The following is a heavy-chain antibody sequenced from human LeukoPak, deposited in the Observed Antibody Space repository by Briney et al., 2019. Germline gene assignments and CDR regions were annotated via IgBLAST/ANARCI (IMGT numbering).Heavy chain of an antibody. CDR2: INPNSGGT. D-gene: IGHD3-9*01. V-gene: IGHV1-2*02. CDR3: ARSPDILTGENFDY. Sequence: ASVKVSCKASGYTFTDYYMHWVRQAPGQGLEWMGWINPNSGGTNYAQKFQRRVTMTRDTSISTAYMELSRLGSDDTAVYYCARSPDILTGENFDYWGQGTLVTVSS. CDR1: GYTFTDYY. J-gene: IGHJ4*02.